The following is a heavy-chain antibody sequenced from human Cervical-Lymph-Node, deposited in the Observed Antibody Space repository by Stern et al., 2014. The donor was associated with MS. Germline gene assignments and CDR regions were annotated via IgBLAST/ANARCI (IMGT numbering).Heavy chain of an antibody. CDR1: GGSISSYF. V-gene: IGHV4-59*01. CDR2: IYYSGST. D-gene: IGHD4-23*01. CDR3: ARVNGGNLGPMPYYYGMDV. Sequence: QLQLQESGPGLVKPSETLSLTCTVSGGSISSYFWSWIRQPPGKGLEWIGHIYYSGSTNYNPSLKSRVTISVDTSKNQFSLKLSSVTAADTALYFCARVNGGNLGPMPYYYGMDVWGQGTTVTVSS. J-gene: IGHJ6*02.